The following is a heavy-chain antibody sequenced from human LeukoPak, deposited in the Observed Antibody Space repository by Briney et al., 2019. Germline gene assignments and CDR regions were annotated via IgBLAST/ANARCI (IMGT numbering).Heavy chain of an antibody. J-gene: IGHJ4*02. V-gene: IGHV7-4-1*02. CDR3: ARAWFGAARPNGDLYFDY. CDR2: INTNTGNP. CDR1: GYTFTSYA. D-gene: IGHD3-10*01. Sequence: ASVKVSCKASGYTFTSYAMNWVRQAPGQGLEWMGWINTNTGNPTYAQGFTGRFVFSLDTSVSTAYLQISSLKAEDTAVYYCARAWFGAARPNGDLYFDYWGQGTLVTVSS.